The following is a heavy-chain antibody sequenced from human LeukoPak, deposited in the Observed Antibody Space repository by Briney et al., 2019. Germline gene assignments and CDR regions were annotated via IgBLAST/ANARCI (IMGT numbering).Heavy chain of an antibody. V-gene: IGHV3-30-3*01. Sequence: GRSLRLSCAASGFTFSSYAMHWVRQAPGKGLEWVAVISYDGSNKYYADSVKGRFTISRDNSKNTLYLQMNSLRAEDTAVYYCARPRYGDYFGRGDYWGQGTLVTVSS. CDR3: ARPRYGDYFGRGDY. D-gene: IGHD4-17*01. J-gene: IGHJ4*02. CDR2: ISYDGSNK. CDR1: GFTFSSYA.